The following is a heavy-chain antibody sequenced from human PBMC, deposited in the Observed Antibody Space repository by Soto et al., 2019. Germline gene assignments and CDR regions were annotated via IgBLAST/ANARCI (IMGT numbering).Heavy chain of an antibody. CDR2: IIPVFGTA. CDR1: GGFFRNYA. D-gene: IGHD1-26*01. CDR3: ARDRWGSYSFDS. Sequence: QVQLVQSGAEVKKPGSSVKVSCKASGGFFRNYAINWVRQAPGQGLEWMGGIIPVFGTADYPQKFQGRVTITADESTTTAYMELTSLKTEDTAVYFCARDRWGSYSFDSWGQGTLVTVAS. J-gene: IGHJ5*01. V-gene: IGHV1-69*01.